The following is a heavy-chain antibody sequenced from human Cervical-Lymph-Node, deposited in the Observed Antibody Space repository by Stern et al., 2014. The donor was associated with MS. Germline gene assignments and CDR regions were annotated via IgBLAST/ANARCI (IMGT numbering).Heavy chain of an antibody. CDR1: GGSISSSSYY. CDR3: ATGITDSYYFDY. J-gene: IGHJ4*02. Sequence: QLQLQESGPGLVKPSETLSLTCTVSGGSISSSSYYWGWIRQPPGKGLEWIGSIYYSGSTYYNPSLNSRVTISVDTSKNQFSLKLSSVTAADTAVYYCATGITDSYYFDYWGQGTLVTVSS. CDR2: IYYSGST. D-gene: IGHD1-14*01. V-gene: IGHV4-39*01.